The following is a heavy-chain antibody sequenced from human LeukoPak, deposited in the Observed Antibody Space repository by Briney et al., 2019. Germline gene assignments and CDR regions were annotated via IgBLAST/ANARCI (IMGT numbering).Heavy chain of an antibody. D-gene: IGHD3-10*01. CDR1: GYTFTDYY. V-gene: IGHV1-46*01. Sequence: ASVKVSCKASGYTFTDYYMHWVRQAPGQGLEWMGWINPSGGSTSYAQKFQGRVTMTRDTSTSTVYMELSSLRSEDTAVYYCARGVMVRGVIIISGWFDPWGQGTLVTVSS. CDR3: ARGVMVRGVIIISGWFDP. CDR2: INPSGGST. J-gene: IGHJ5*02.